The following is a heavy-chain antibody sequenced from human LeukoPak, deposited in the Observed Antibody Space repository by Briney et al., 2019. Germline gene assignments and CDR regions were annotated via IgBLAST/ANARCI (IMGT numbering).Heavy chain of an antibody. CDR1: GFTFSSYA. D-gene: IGHD5-18*01. Sequence: AGGSLRLSCAASGFTFSSYAMHWVRQAPGKGLEWVAVISYDGSNKYYADSVKGRFTISRDNAKNSLYLQMNSLRAEDTAVYYCASGVKAAMVKFDYWGQGTLVTVSS. V-gene: IGHV3-30-3*01. J-gene: IGHJ4*02. CDR2: ISYDGSNK. CDR3: ASGVKAAMVKFDY.